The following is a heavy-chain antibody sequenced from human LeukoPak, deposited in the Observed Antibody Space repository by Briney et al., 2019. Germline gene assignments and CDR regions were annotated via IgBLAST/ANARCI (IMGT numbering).Heavy chain of an antibody. CDR3: ARSGYSSGWLFDY. J-gene: IGHJ4*02. CDR1: GGSISSSSYY. CDR2: IYYSGRT. D-gene: IGHD6-19*01. V-gene: IGHV4-39*07. Sequence: SETLSLTCTVSGGSISSSSYYWGWIRQPPGRGLEWIGSIYYSGRTYYNPSLKSRVTISVETSKNQFSLKLSSVTAADTAVYYCARSGYSSGWLFDYWGQGTLVTVSS.